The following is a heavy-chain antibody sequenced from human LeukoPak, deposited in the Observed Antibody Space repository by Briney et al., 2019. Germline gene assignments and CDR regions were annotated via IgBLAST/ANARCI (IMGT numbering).Heavy chain of an antibody. CDR2: INPNSGGT. D-gene: IGHD2-2*03. J-gene: IGHJ6*03. CDR1: GYTFTGYY. Sequence: ASVKVSCKASGYTFTGYYMHWVRQAPGQGLEWMGRINPNSGGTNYAQKFQGRVTMTRDTSISTAYMELSRLRSDDTAVYYCARDGSGDYYYMDVWGKGTTVTVSS. V-gene: IGHV1-2*06. CDR3: ARDGSGDYYYMDV.